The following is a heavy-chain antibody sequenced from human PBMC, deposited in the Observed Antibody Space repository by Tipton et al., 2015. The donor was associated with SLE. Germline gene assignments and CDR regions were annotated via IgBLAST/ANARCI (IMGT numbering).Heavy chain of an antibody. CDR3: ARERIVGASLDAFDI. CDR2: INPNSGGT. V-gene: IGHV1-2*02. J-gene: IGHJ3*02. Sequence: QSGAEVKKPGASVKVSCKASGYTFTGYYMHWARQAPGQGLEWMGWINPNSGGTNYAQKFQGRVTMTRDTSISTAYMELSRLKSDDTAVYYCARERIVGASLDAFDIWGQGTMVTVSS. CDR1: GYTFTGYY. D-gene: IGHD1-26*01.